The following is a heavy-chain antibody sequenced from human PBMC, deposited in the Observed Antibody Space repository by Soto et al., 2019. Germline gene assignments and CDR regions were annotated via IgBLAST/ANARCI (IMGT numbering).Heavy chain of an antibody. Sequence: PSETLSLTCAVYGGSFSGYTWGWIRQPPGKGPEWIGSIYSSGSTYYNPSLNSRVTVSVDTSKNQFSLKVTSVTAADTAVYYCARLYGYCIRNSCHGHYAMDVWGQGTTVTVSS. D-gene: IGHD2-2*01. CDR3: ARLYGYCIRNSCHGHYAMDV. J-gene: IGHJ6*02. V-gene: IGHV4-39*01. CDR2: IYSSGST. CDR1: GGSFSGYT.